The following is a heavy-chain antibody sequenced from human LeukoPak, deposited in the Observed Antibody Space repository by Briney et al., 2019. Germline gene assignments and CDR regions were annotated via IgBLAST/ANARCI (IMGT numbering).Heavy chain of an antibody. V-gene: IGHV3-74*01. CDR3: ARVGFSGHDYYFDY. Sequence: GGSLRLSCAASGFTFSSYWMHWVRQAPGKGLVWVSRINSDGSSTSYADSVKGRFTISRDNAKNTLYLQMGSLRAEDMAVYYCARVGFSGHDYYFDYWGQGTLVTVSS. CDR2: INSDGSST. D-gene: IGHD2-21*02. J-gene: IGHJ4*02. CDR1: GFTFSSYW.